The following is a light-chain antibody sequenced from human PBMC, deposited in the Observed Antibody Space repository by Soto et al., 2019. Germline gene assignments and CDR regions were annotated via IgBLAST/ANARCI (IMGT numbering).Light chain of an antibody. CDR1: NSNIGNNA. V-gene: IGLV1-36*01. CDR3: AAWDDSLKAWV. J-gene: IGLJ3*02. CDR2: FDD. Sequence: QPVLTQPPSVSEAPRQRVTISCSGSNSNIGNNAVNWYQQFPGKAPKLLIYFDDLLPSGVSDRFSGSKSGTSASLAISGLQSEDEADYYCAAWDDSLKAWVFGGGTKLTVL.